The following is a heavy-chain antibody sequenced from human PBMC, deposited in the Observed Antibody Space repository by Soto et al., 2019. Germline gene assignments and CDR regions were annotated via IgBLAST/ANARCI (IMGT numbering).Heavy chain of an antibody. CDR2: IYYSGST. CDR3: VVASTPDFGLPEFDP. V-gene: IGHV4-39*01. Sequence: QLQLQESGPGLVKPSETLSLTCTVSGGSISSSSYYWGWIRQPPGKGLEWIGSIYYSGSTYYNPSLKSRVTISVHTSKNLFSLKLSSVTAADTAVYYSVVASTPDFGLPEFDPWGQGTLVTVSS. CDR1: GGSISSSSYY. D-gene: IGHD2-15*01. J-gene: IGHJ5*02.